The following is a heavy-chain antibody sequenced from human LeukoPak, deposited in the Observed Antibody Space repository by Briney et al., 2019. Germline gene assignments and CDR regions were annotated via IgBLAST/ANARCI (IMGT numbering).Heavy chain of an antibody. CDR2: ITSDEKT. J-gene: IGHJ4*01. V-gene: IGHV3-23*01. D-gene: IGHD3-22*01. Sequence: PGGSLRLSCAASGFTFDDYGMGWVRQAPGKGLEWVSAITSDEKTFYADSVKGRFTISRDNSKNTLHLQMNSLRAEDTAVYYCAKYCKLSGYYLGGYDYWGHGTLVTVSS. CDR1: GFTFDDYG. CDR3: AKYCKLSGYYLGGYDY.